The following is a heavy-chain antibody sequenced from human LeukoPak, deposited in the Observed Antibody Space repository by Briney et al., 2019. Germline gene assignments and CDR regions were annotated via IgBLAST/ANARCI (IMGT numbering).Heavy chain of an antibody. CDR3: ARDYKGYFDY. CDR2: INQDGSEI. D-gene: IGHD2-15*01. Sequence: GGSLRLSCAASGFTFYWNWMGWVRQAPGKGLEWVANINQDGSEIYYVDSVKGRFTISRDNAKNSLYLQMNSPRGEDTAVYYCARDYKGYFDYWGQGTLVTVSS. CDR1: GFTFYWNW. J-gene: IGHJ4*02. V-gene: IGHV3-7*01.